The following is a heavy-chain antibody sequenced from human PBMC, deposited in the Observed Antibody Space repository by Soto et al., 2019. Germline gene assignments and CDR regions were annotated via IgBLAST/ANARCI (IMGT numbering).Heavy chain of an antibody. J-gene: IGHJ4*02. CDR1: GGSFSGYY. CDR2: INHSGST. V-gene: IGHV4-34*01. Sequence: SETLSLTCAVYGGSFSGYYWSWIRQPPGKGLEWIGEINHSGSTNYNPSLKSRVTISVDTSKNQFSLKLSSVTAADTAVYYCARNRYIWGSYRYRYFDYWGQGTLVTVSS. CDR3: ARNRYIWGSYRYRYFDY. D-gene: IGHD3-16*02.